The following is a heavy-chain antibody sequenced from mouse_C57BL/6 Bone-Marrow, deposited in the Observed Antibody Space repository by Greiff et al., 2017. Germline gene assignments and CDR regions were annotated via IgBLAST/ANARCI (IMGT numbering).Heavy chain of an antibody. CDR3: ARSTVVADYWYFDV. D-gene: IGHD1-1*01. V-gene: IGHV1-55*01. CDR1: GYTFTSYW. CDR2: IYPGSGST. Sequence: VQLQQPGAELVKPGASVKMSCKASGYTFTSYWITWVKQRPGQGLEWIGDIYPGSGSTNYNEKFKSKATLTVDTSSSTAYMQLSSLTSEDSAVYYCARSTVVADYWYFDVWGQGTTLTVSS. J-gene: IGHJ1*01.